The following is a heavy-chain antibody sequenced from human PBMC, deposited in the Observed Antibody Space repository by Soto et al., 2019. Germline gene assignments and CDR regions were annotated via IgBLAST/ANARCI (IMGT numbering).Heavy chain of an antibody. V-gene: IGHV3-23*01. CDR2: ISGSGGST. CDR3: ATPYDYVWGSSRPSDY. Sequence: PGGSLRLSCAASGFTFSSYAMSWVRQAPGKGLEWVSAISGSGGSTYYADSVKGRFTISRDNSKNTLYLQMNSLRAEDTAVYYCATPYDYVWGSSRPSDYWGQGTLVTVSS. CDR1: GFTFSSYA. D-gene: IGHD3-16*02. J-gene: IGHJ4*02.